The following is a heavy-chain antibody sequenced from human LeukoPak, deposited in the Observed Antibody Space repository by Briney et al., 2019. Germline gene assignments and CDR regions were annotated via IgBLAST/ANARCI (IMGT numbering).Heavy chain of an antibody. V-gene: IGHV4-39*01. CDR1: GGSISNNNYY. J-gene: IGHJ5*02. CDR2: ISSGGWT. CDR3: ARHDFWGSTWYNWLDP. D-gene: IGHD3/OR15-3a*01. Sequence: SETLSLTCTVSGGSISNNNYYWGWIRQPPGKGLEWIGSISSGGWTYYKPSLKSRVTISVDTSKNHFSLKLNSVTAADAAVYYCARHDFWGSTWYNWLDPWGQGTLVTVSS.